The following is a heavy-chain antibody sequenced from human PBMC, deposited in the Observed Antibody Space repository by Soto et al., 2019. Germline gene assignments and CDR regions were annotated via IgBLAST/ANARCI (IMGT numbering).Heavy chain of an antibody. V-gene: IGHV4-39*01. J-gene: IGHJ4*02. CDR1: GGSISSSSYY. CDR2: IYYSGST. Sequence: QLQLQESGPGLVKPSETLSLTCTVSGGSISSSSYYWGWIRQPPGKGLEWIGSIYYSGSTYYNPSLKSRVTITIDTSKNQFSLKLSSVTAADTAVYYCASPGLYYYGSGSYYNFGYWGQGTLVTVSS. D-gene: IGHD3-10*01. CDR3: ASPGLYYYGSGSYYNFGY.